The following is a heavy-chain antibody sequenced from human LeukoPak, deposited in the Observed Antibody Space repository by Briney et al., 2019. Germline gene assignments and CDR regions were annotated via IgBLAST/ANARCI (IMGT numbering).Heavy chain of an antibody. CDR2: IYYRSGWHN. D-gene: IGHD4-11*01. J-gene: IGHJ4*02. CDR1: GDSVSSNSAV. Sequence: SQTLSLTCAISGDSVSSNSAVWNWIRQSPSRGLEWLGRIYYRSGWHNEYVESVKSRISINPDTSKNQFSLHLNSVTPEDKAEYYCAGTTDYSSFLAYWGQGTLVTVSS. CDR3: AGTTDYSSFLAY. V-gene: IGHV6-1*01.